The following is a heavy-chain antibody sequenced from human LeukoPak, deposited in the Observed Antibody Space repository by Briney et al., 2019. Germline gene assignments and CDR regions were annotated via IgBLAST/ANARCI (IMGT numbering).Heavy chain of an antibody. CDR3: ARGDFGRRNPFDY. J-gene: IGHJ4*02. Sequence: SETLSLTCTVSGDSISSSSYYWGWIRQPPEKGLEWIGYIYYSGSTNYNPSLKSRVTISVDTSKNQFSLKLSSVTAADTAVYYCARGDFGRRNPFDYWGQGTLVTVSS. V-gene: IGHV4-61*05. CDR2: IYYSGST. D-gene: IGHD3-10*01. CDR1: GDSISSSSYY.